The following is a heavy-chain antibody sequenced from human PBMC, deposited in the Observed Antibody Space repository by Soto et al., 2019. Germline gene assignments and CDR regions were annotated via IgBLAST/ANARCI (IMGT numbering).Heavy chain of an antibody. V-gene: IGHV4-39*01. CDR3: AKYYGSGSYAIRYYYYGMDV. D-gene: IGHD3-10*01. J-gene: IGHJ6*02. CDR1: GGSISSGGYY. Sequence: PSETLSITCTVSGGSISSGGYYWSWIRQHPGKGLEWIGSVYYSGSTYYNPSLKSRVTISVDTSKNQFSLKLSSVTAADTAVYYCAKYYGSGSYAIRYYYYGMDVWGQGTTVTVS. CDR2: VYYSGST.